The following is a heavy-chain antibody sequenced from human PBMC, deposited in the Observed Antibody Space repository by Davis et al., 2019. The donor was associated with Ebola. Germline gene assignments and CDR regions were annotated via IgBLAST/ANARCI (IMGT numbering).Heavy chain of an antibody. D-gene: IGHD4-17*01. CDR3: ARKGAGTVLFDY. CDR2: INPNSGGT. CDR1: GGTFSSYA. V-gene: IGHV1-2*04. J-gene: IGHJ4*02. Sequence: ASVKVSCKASGGTFSSYAISWVRQAPGQGLEWMGWINPNSGGTNYAQKFQGWVTMTRDTSISTAYMELSSLRSEDTAVYYCARKGAGTVLFDYWGQGTLVTVSS.